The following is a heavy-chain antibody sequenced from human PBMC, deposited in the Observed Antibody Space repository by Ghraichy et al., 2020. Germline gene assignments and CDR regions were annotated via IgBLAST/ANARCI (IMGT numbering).Heavy chain of an antibody. CDR3: ARLTRPAAAGSQHFDY. D-gene: IGHD6-13*01. V-gene: IGHV5-51*01. CDR2: IYPGDSDT. Sequence: GESLNISCKGSGYSFTSYWIGWVRQMPRKGLEWMGIIYPGDSDTRYSPSFQGQVTISADKSISTAYLQWSSLKASDTAMYYCARLTRPAAAGSQHFDYWGQGTLVTVSS. CDR1: GYSFTSYW. J-gene: IGHJ4*02.